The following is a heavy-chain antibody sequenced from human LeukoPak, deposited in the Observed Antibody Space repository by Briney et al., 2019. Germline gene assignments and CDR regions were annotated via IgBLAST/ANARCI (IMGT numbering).Heavy chain of an antibody. CDR3: AKQVQFGELLS. CDR1: GFTFSSYA. D-gene: IGHD3-10*01. J-gene: IGHJ5*02. Sequence: LAGGSLRLSCAASGFTFSSYAMSWVRQAPGKGLEWVSAISGSGGSTYYADSVKGRFTISRDNSKNTLYLQMNSLRAEDTAVYYCAKQVQFGELLSWGQGTLVTVSS. CDR2: ISGSGGST. V-gene: IGHV3-23*01.